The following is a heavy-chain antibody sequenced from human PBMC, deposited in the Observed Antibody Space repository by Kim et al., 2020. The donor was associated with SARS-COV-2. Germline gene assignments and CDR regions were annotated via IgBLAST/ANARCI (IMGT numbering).Heavy chain of an antibody. CDR2: INSDGSST. CDR1: GFTFSTYW. J-gene: IGHJ6*03. Sequence: GGSLRLSCAASGFTFSTYWMYWVRQAPGKGLVWVSRINSDGSSTNYADSVKGRFTISRDNAKNTLNLKRKSLRAGEPAVYYCARPSSTSCPCYYMDVWGEGTTVTVSS. CDR3: ARPSSTSCPCYYMDV. D-gene: IGHD2-2*01. V-gene: IGHV3-74*01.